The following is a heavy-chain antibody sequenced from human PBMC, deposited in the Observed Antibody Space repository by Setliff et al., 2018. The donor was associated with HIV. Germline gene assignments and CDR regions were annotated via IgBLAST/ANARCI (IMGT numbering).Heavy chain of an antibody. J-gene: IGHJ5*01. CDR2: INPSGGST. CDR1: GYTFTSYY. Sequence: ASVKVSCKASGYTFTSYYIHWVRQAPGQGLEWMGRINPSGGSTSYAQKFQGRVTMTRDTSTSTVYMELSSLRSEDTAMYYCARRGVTQQIDRDSWGHGTLVTVSS. D-gene: IGHD2-21*02. V-gene: IGHV1-46*01. CDR3: ARRGVTQQIDRDS.